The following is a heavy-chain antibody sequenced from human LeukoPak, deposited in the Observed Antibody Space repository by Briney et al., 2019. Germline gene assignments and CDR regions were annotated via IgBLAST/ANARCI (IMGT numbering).Heavy chain of an antibody. Sequence: GGSLRLSCAASGFTVSSNYMSWVRQAPGKGLEWVSVIYSGGSTYYADSVKGRFTISRDNSKNTLYLQMNSLRAEDTAVYYCASSNVRDSNYDDYWGQGTLVTVSS. V-gene: IGHV3-53*01. D-gene: IGHD4-11*01. CDR1: GFTVSSNY. CDR2: IYSGGST. J-gene: IGHJ4*02. CDR3: ASSNVRDSNYDDY.